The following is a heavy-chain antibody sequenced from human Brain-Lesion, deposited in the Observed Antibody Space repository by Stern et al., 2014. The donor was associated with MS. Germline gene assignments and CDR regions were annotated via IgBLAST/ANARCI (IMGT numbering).Heavy chain of an antibody. CDR3: ARHDSVPRPSQLYSARDRGPGYFDY. J-gene: IGHJ4*02. D-gene: IGHD1-26*01. CDR1: GGSISSSTYY. CDR2: IYYSGFT. Sequence: QLQLQESGPGLVKPSETLSLTCTVSGGSISSSTYYWAWIRQPPGKGLEWIGNIYYSGFTYYNPSLKSRVTISVDMSKNQFSPKLGSVPAADTAFYYCARHDSVPRPSQLYSARDRGPGYFDYGGRGPLVTVSS. V-gene: IGHV4-39*01.